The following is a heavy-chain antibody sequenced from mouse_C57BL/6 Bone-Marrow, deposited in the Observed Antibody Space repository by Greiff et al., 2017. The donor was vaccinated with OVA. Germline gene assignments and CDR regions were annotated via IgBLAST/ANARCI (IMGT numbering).Heavy chain of an antibody. CDR2: IDPSDSYT. CDR1: GYTFTSYW. D-gene: IGHD2-2*01. V-gene: IGHV1-59*01. J-gene: IGHJ2*01. Sequence: QVQLQQPGAELVRPGTSVKLSCKASGYTFTSYWMHWVKQRPGQGLEWIGVIDPSDSYTNYNQKFKGKATLTVDTSSSTAYMQLSSLTSEDSAVYYCAGYPLFDYWGQGTTLTVSS. CDR3: AGYPLFDY.